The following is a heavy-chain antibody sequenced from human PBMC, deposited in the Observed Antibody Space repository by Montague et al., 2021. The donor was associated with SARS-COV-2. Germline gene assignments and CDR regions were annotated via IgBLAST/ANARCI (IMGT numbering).Heavy chain of an antibody. D-gene: IGHD2-2*02. Sequence: SETLSLTCAVYGGSFSGHYWNWIRQPPGKGMEWIGEINHSGSTNNNPSLKSRVTMSVETSKTQSTLKLNSVTVADTAVYYYARDPSRQLLRYPVGDYYYGMDVWGQGTTVTVSS. CDR1: GGSFSGHY. J-gene: IGHJ6*02. CDR2: INHSGST. CDR3: ARDPSRQLLRYPVGDYYYGMDV. V-gene: IGHV4-34*01.